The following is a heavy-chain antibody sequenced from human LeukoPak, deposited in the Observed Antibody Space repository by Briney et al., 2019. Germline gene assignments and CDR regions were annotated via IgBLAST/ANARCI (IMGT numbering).Heavy chain of an antibody. CDR1: GFTFSSYA. V-gene: IGHV3-30-3*01. Sequence: GGSLRLSCAASGFTFSSYAMHWVRQAPGKGLEWVAVISYDGSNKYYADSVKGRFTISRDNSKNTLYLQMNSLRAEDTAVYYCARVLGCSGTSCWGQGTLVTVSS. CDR3: ARVLGCSGTSC. J-gene: IGHJ4*02. D-gene: IGHD2-2*01. CDR2: ISYDGSNK.